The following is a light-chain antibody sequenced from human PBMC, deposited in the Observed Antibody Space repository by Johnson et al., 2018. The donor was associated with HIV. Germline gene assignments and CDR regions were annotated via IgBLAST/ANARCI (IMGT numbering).Light chain of an antibody. CDR3: GTWDTRLSGGHV. Sequence: QSVLTQPPSVSAAPGQKVTISCSGSSSNIENNFVSWYQQLPGTAPKVLIYENNKRPSGIPDRFAGSKSGTSATLGITGLQTGDEADYYCGTWDTRLSGGHVFGTGTKVTVL. V-gene: IGLV1-51*02. CDR1: SSNIENNF. CDR2: ENN. J-gene: IGLJ1*01.